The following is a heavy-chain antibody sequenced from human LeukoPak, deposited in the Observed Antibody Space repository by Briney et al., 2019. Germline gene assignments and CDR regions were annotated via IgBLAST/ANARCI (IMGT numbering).Heavy chain of an antibody. Sequence: LGESLILSCGASGLRFRSFAMSWVRQGPARGVEWVSSIRGNGETFYAASVKGRFTLSRDSSSNTVYFQLNNLRVENTAIYYWAKANWVSSTDAVRWGQGTLVTVSS. CDR1: GLRFRSFA. V-gene: IGHV3-23*01. CDR3: AKANWVSSTDAVR. J-gene: IGHJ4*02. CDR2: IRGNGET. D-gene: IGHD3-16*01.